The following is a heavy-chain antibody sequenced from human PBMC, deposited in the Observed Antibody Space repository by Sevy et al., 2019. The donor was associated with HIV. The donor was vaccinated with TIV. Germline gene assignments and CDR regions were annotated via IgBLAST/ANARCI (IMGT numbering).Heavy chain of an antibody. CDR3: ARVPPYCSSTSCWGPFDY. CDR2: INWNGGST. Sequence: GGSLRLSCAASGFTFDDYGMSWVRQAPGKGLEWVSGINWNGGSTGYADSVEGRFTISRDNAKNSLYLQMNSLRAEDTALYYCARVPPYCSSTSCWGPFDYWGQGTLVTVSS. V-gene: IGHV3-20*04. CDR1: GFTFDDYG. J-gene: IGHJ4*02. D-gene: IGHD2-2*01.